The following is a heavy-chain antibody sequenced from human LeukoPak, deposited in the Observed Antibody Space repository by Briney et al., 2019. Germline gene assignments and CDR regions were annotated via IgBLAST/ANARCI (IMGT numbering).Heavy chain of an antibody. D-gene: IGHD6-13*01. CDR2: IYTSGST. V-gene: IGHV4-4*07. CDR3: ARVSGIAAAGAKSFDY. Sequence: SETLPLTCTVSGGSISSYYWSWIRQPAGKGLEWIGRIYTSGSTNYNPSLKSRVTMSVDTSKNQFSLKLSSVTAADTAVYYCARVSGIAAAGAKSFDYWGQGTLVTVSS. CDR1: GGSISSYY. J-gene: IGHJ4*02.